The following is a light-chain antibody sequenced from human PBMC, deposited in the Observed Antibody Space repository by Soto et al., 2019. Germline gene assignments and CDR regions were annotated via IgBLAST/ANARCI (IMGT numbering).Light chain of an antibody. J-gene: IGLJ2*01. CDR3: SSYAGSNNFGV. Sequence: QSALTQPPSASGSPGQSVTISCTGTSSDIGDYNYVSWYQQHPGKAPKLMIYGVSKRPSGVPDRFSGSKSGNTASLTVSGLQAEDEADYYCSSYAGSNNFGVFGGGTKLTVL. V-gene: IGLV2-8*01. CDR1: SSDIGDYNY. CDR2: GVS.